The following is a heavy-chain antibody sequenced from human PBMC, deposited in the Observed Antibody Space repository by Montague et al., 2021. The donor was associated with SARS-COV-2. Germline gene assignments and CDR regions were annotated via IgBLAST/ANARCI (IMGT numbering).Heavy chain of an antibody. CDR1: GFSLSTSGVG. CDR3: ARRRSVGDVWSGYNRFDP. CDR2: IYWNDDK. D-gene: IGHD3-3*01. Sequence: PALVKPTQTLTLTCRFSGFSLSTSGVGVAWIRQPPRKALEWLAVIYWNDDKRYSPSLKNRLTVTKDTSKNEVILTMTNMDPVDTATYYCARRRSVGDVWSGYNRFDPWGQGTLVTVYS. J-gene: IGHJ5*02. V-gene: IGHV2-5*01.